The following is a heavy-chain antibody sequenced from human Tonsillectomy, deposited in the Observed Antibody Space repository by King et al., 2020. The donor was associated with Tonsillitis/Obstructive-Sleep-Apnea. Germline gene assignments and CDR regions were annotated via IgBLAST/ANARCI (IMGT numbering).Heavy chain of an antibody. Sequence: VQLVESGGGVVQPGRSLRLSCAASGFTFSSYGMHWVRQAPGKGLEWVAVVWYDGSNKYYGDSVKGRFTISRDNSKNTLYLQMNSLRAEDTAVYYCASFLEVFEYWGKGTLVTVSS. V-gene: IGHV3-33*01. CDR1: GFTFSSYG. CDR3: ASFLEVFEY. CDR2: VWYDGSNK. D-gene: IGHD3-3*01. J-gene: IGHJ4*02.